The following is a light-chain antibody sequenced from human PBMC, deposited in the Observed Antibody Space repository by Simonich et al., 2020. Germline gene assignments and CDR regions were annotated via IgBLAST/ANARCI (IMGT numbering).Light chain of an antibody. J-gene: IGLJ3*02. Sequence: QSALTQPPSVSGSPGQSITISCTGTSSDVGGYNYVSLYQQHPGKAPKLMIYDVTNRPSGVPNRFSGSKSGNTASLTISGLQAEDEADYYCCSYAGSYTWVFGGGTKLTVL. CDR3: CSYAGSYTWV. CDR1: SSDVGGYNY. V-gene: IGLV2-11*01. CDR2: DVT.